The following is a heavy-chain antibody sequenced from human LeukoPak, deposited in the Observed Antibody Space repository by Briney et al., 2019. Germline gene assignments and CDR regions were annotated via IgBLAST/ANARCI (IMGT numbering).Heavy chain of an antibody. CDR2: IYYSGSH. V-gene: IGHV4-59*08. CDR3: ARSNGYNSVVWVY. CDR1: GGSIIRYY. D-gene: IGHD5-24*01. Sequence: PSETLSLTCTCSGGSIIRYYWSWIRQPPGKGLEWMGHIYYSGSHNYNPPLKSRVTISVDTSKNQFSLKLSSVTAADTAVYYCARSNGYNSVVWVYWGQGTLVTVSS. J-gene: IGHJ4*02.